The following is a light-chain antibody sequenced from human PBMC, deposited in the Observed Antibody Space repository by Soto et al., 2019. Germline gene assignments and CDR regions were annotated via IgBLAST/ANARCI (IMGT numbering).Light chain of an antibody. CDR2: ENN. CDR1: GSNIGSNN. Sequence: QSVLTQPPSVSATPGQRVTISCSGSGSNIGSNNVTWYQHLPGTAPKLLIYENNKRPSGVPDRFSGSKSGTSASLGISGLQSEDEADYYCGARNESLSAGVFGGGTQLTVL. J-gene: IGLJ7*01. V-gene: IGLV1-44*01. CDR3: GARNESLSAGV.